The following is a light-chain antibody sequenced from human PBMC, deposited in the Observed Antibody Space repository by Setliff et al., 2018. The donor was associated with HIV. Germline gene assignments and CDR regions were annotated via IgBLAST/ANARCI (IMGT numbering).Light chain of an antibody. J-gene: IGKJ5*01. CDR2: DTS. CDR3: QQYYNWPPIT. CDR1: ESVGSR. V-gene: IGKV3D-15*01. Sequence: SPATLSVSPGERVTLSCRASESVGSRLAWYQQKPGQGPKLLIYDTSTRATDIPTRFSASGSGTEFSLSISSLQPEDFAVYYCQQYYNWPPITFGQGTRLEIK.